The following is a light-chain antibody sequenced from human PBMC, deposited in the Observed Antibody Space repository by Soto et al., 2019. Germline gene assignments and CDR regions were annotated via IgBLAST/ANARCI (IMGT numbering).Light chain of an antibody. Sequence: DIQMTQSPSSVSASVGDTVTITCRASHYIDSWLAWYQQKPGKAPKLLIYDASRLRSWVPSTFSGSRFGTDFTFTITELQPEDFATYYCQQDYSFPITFGQGTRLEIK. CDR2: DAS. CDR1: HYIDSW. CDR3: QQDYSFPIT. J-gene: IGKJ5*01. V-gene: IGKV1-12*01.